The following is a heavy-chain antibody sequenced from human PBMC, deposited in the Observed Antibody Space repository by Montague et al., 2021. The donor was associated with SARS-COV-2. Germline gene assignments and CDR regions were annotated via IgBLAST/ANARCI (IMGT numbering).Heavy chain of an antibody. CDR2: MYYSGST. Sequence: SETLSLTCTVPGGSISSYYWSWIRQPPGKGLEWIGYMYYSGSTNYNPSLKSRVTLSVDTSKNQFFLKLSSVTAADTAVYYCARDFDYWGQGTLVTVSS. V-gene: IGHV4-59*13. J-gene: IGHJ4*02. CDR1: GGSISSYY. CDR3: ARDFDY.